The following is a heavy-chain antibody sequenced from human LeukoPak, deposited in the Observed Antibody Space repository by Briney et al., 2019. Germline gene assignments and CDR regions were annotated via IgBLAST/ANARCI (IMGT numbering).Heavy chain of an antibody. CDR2: IYYSGST. Sequence: PLETLSLTCTVSGGSISSHYWSWIRQPPGKGLEWIGYIYYSGSTNYNPSLKSRVTISVDTSKNQFSLKLSSVTAADTAVYYCARDYYYYMDVWGKGTTVTVSS. V-gene: IGHV4-59*11. CDR3: ARDYYYYMDV. CDR1: GGSISSHY. J-gene: IGHJ6*03.